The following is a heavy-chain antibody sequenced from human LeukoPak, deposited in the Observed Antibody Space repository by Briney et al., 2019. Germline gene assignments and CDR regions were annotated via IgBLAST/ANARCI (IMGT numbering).Heavy chain of an antibody. CDR3: ARRIQGMAPYYFDY. J-gene: IGHJ4*02. D-gene: IGHD5-24*01. CDR1: GFTFSSYW. CDR2: INSDGGST. V-gene: IGHV3-74*01. Sequence: GGSLRLSCTASGFTFSSYWMHWVRQAPGKGLVWVSRINSDGGSTSYADSVKGRFTISRDNAKNTLYLQMSSLRAEDTAVYYCARRIQGMAPYYFDYWGQGTLVTVSS.